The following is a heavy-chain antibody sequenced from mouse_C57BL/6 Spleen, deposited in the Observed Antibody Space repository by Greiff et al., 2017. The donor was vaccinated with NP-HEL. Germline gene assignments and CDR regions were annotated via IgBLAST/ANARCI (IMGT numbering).Heavy chain of an antibody. V-gene: IGHV5-4*03. CDR2: ISDGGSYT. J-gene: IGHJ4*01. Sequence: EVKVVESGGGLVKPGGSLKLSCAASGFTFSSYAMSWVRQPPEKRLEWVATISDGGSYTYYPDNVKGRFTISRDNAKNNLYLQMSHLKSEDTAMYYCARAPHYYGSSYAMDYWGQGTSVTVSS. CDR1: GFTFSSYA. CDR3: ARAPHYYGSSYAMDY. D-gene: IGHD1-1*01.